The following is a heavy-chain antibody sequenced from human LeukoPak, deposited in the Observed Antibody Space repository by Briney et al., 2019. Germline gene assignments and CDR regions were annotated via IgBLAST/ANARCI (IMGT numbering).Heavy chain of an antibody. CDR3: AKAPAPYYYYYGMGV. CDR1: GFTNSDYY. J-gene: IGHJ6*02. CDR2: ISDNGVTR. Sequence: GGSLRLSCAASGFTNSDYYMSLIRQAAGKGLEWVSSISDNGVTRYYADSVKGRFTISRDNSDNTVYLQMNSLRAEDTAIYYCAKAPAPYYYYYGMGVWGQGTAVTVSS. V-gene: IGHV3-23*01.